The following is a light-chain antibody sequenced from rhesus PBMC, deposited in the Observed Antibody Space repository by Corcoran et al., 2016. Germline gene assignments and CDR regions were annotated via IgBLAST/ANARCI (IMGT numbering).Light chain of an antibody. Sequence: QSALTQPPSVSKSLGQSVTISCTGTSSDIGGYNDVSWYQQHPGTAPRLLIYDVSKRPSGVSDRFSGSKSGNTASLTISGPQAEDEVDYYCCSDRSGRTYIFGAGTRLTVL. CDR2: DVS. CDR1: SSDIGGYND. V-gene: IGLV2S9*01. J-gene: IGLJ1*01. CDR3: CSDRSGRTYI.